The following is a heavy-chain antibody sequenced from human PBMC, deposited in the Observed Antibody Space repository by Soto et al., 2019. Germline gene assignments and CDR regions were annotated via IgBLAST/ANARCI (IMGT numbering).Heavy chain of an antibody. J-gene: IGHJ4*02. CDR1: GFTFSNAW. V-gene: IGHV3-15*07. CDR3: TTDGFPYYYDSSGKTRFDY. D-gene: IGHD3-22*01. Sequence: GGSLRLSCAASGFTFSNAWMNWVRQAPGKGLEWVGRIKSKTDGGTTDYAAPVKGRFTISRDDSKNTLYLQMNSLKTEDTAVYYCTTDGFPYYYDSSGKTRFDYWGQGTLVTVSS. CDR2: IKSKTDGGTT.